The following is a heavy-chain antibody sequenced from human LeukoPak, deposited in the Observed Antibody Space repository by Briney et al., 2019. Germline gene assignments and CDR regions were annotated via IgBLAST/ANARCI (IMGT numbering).Heavy chain of an antibody. V-gene: IGHV1-2*02. J-gene: IGHJ4*02. D-gene: IGHD1-26*01. CDR1: GYTFSAYY. CDR3: ARIGISGSYWDFDQ. Sequence: GASVKVSCKASGYTFSAYYLHWVRQAPGQGLEWMGWIDPNSGGTKYAQKFQGRVAMTRDTSISTAYMELSSLRSADTAVYYCARIGISGSYWDFDQWGQGTLVTVSS. CDR2: IDPNSGGT.